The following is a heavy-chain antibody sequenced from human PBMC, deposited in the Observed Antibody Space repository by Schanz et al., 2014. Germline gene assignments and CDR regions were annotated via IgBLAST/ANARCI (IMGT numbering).Heavy chain of an antibody. V-gene: IGHV3-13*01. CDR1: GFTFSSYA. CDR2: IGYLGDT. Sequence: EVQLVESGGGVVQPGRSLRLSCAASGFTFSSYAMHWVRQGTGKGLEWVSTIGYLGDTYYPDSVKGRFTVSRDSGQNSLYLQMNSLRAGDTAVYYCARGTDWNLHYWGQGALVTVSS. D-gene: IGHD1-1*01. CDR3: ARGTDWNLHY. J-gene: IGHJ4*02.